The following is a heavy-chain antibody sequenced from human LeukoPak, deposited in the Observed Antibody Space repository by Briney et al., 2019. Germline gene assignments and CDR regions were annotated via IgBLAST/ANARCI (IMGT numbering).Heavy chain of an antibody. J-gene: IGHJ4*02. CDR2: IIPIFGTA. CDR3: ARCITGTTGGEWDYFDY. V-gene: IGHV1-69*01. D-gene: IGHD1-20*01. CDR1: GGTFSSYA. Sequence: GSTVKVSCKASGGTFSSYAISWVRQAPGQGLEWMGGIIPIFGTANYAQKFQGRVTITADESTSTAYVELSSLRSEDTAVYYCARCITGTTGGEWDYFDYWGQGTLVTVSS.